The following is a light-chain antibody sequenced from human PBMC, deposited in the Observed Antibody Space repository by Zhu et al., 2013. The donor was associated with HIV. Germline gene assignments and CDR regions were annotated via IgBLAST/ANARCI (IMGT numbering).Light chain of an antibody. CDR3: SLYLINTSSYV. Sequence: QSALTQPASVSGSPGQSVTISCTGTSTDVGASKYVSWYQQHPGKAPKLMISEVSNRPSGVSDRFSGSKSGDTAALTISGLQAEDAADYYCSLYLINTSSYVFGSGTKVTVL. CDR1: STDVGASKY. V-gene: IGLV2-14*01. J-gene: IGLJ1*01. CDR2: EVS.